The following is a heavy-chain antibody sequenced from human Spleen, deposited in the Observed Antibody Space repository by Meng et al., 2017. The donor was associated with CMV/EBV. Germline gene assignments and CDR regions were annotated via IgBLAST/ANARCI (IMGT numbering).Heavy chain of an antibody. CDR2: IRYDGSNA. V-gene: IGHV3-30*02. Sequence: GESLKISCAASGFNFNTFGMHWVRQAPGKGLEWVAFIRYDGSNAYYGDSVKGRFIISRDNSKNTLYLQMNSLRAEDTAVYYCACPYLPIVVVPAAKENPWGQGTLVTVSS. CDR3: ACPYLPIVVVPAAKENP. D-gene: IGHD2-2*01. CDR1: GFNFNTFG. J-gene: IGHJ5*02.